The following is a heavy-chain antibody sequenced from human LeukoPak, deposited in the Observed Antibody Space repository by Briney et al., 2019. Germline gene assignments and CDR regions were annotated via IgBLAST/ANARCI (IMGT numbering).Heavy chain of an antibody. CDR2: ISYDGSNK. D-gene: IGHD2-2*02. CDR3: ARDLEELPAAIGDWFDP. Sequence: GGSLRLSCAASGFTFSSYAMHWVRQAPGKGLEWVAVISYDGSNKYYADSVKGRFTISRDNSKNTLYLQMNSLRAEDTAVYYCARDLEELPAAIGDWFDPWGQGTLVTVSS. J-gene: IGHJ5*02. CDR1: GFTFSSYA. V-gene: IGHV3-30-3*01.